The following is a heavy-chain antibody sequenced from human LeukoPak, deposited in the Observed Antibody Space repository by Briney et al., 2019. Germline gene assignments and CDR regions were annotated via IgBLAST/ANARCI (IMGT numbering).Heavy chain of an antibody. Sequence: PSETLSLTCAVYGGSFSGYYWSWIRQPPGKGLEWIGEINHSGSTNYNPSLKSRVTISVDTSKNQFSLKLSSVTAADTAVYYCARGNYGDYHFDYWGQGTLVTVSS. CDR3: ARGNYGDYHFDY. D-gene: IGHD4-17*01. CDR1: GGSFSGYY. J-gene: IGHJ4*02. V-gene: IGHV4-34*01. CDR2: INHSGST.